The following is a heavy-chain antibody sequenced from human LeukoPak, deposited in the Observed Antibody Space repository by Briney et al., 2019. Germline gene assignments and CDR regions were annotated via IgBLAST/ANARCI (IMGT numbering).Heavy chain of an antibody. CDR3: ARGIAADDSSGYYYE. Sequence: ASVKVSCKASGYTFTGYYMHWVRQAPGQGLEWMGRINPNSGGTNYAQKFQGRVTMTRDTSISTAYMELSSLRSEDTAVYYCARGIAADDSSGYYYEWGQGTLVTVSS. J-gene: IGHJ4*02. CDR1: GYTFTGYY. V-gene: IGHV1-2*06. CDR2: INPNSGGT. D-gene: IGHD3-22*01.